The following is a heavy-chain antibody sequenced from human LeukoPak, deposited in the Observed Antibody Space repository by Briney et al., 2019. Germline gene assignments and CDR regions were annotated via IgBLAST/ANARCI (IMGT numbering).Heavy chain of an antibody. J-gene: IGHJ5*02. CDR2: ISYSGNT. D-gene: IGHD2-8*01. CDR3: ARGGQDTNGYFIWFDT. CDR1: GGSITTHY. V-gene: IGHV4-59*11. Sequence: SSETLSLTCTVSGGSITTHYWSWIRQAPEKALEWIGYISYSGNTYYNPFLKSRVTISRDMSKNQFSLKLTSVTAADTAVYYCARGGQDTNGYFIWFDTWGQGTLVTVSS.